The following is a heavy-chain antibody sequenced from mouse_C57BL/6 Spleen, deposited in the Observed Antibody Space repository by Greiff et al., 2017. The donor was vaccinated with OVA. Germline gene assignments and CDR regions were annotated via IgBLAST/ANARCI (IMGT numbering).Heavy chain of an antibody. CDR1: GYTFTSYW. D-gene: IGHD2-4*01. CDR3: ARYPYDYDYFDY. J-gene: IGHJ2*01. Sequence: QVQLQQPGAELVKPGASVKLSCKASGYTFTSYWMHWVKQRPGQGLEWIGMIHPNSGSTNYNEKFKSKATLTVDKSSSTAYMQLSSLTSEDSAVYYCARYPYDYDYFDYWGKGTTLTVSS. CDR2: IHPNSGST. V-gene: IGHV1-64*01.